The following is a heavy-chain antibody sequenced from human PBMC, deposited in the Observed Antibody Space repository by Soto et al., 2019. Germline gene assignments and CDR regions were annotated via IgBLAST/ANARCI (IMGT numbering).Heavy chain of an antibody. CDR1: GGSISSYY. Sequence: SETLSLTCTVSGGSISSYYWSWIRQPPGKGLEWIGYIYYSGSTNYNPSLKSRVTISVDTSKNQFSLKLSSVTAADTAVYYCARGEWELRAQYNWFDPWGQGTLVTVSS. V-gene: IGHV4-59*01. CDR3: ARGEWELRAQYNWFDP. CDR2: IYYSGST. D-gene: IGHD1-26*01. J-gene: IGHJ5*02.